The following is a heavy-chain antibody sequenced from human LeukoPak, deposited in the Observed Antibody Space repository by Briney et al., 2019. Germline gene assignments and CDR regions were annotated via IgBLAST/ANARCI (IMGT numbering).Heavy chain of an antibody. J-gene: IGHJ6*02. D-gene: IGHD2-21*02. Sequence: NPGGSLRLSCATSGFTFSSYTMTWVRRAPGKGLEWVSVISSSSAYIYYADSVRGRFTIYRDNDKHSLYLQVDSLRADDTAVYYCARGADCGADCRYHYYGLDVWGQGTTVTVSS. V-gene: IGHV3-21*01. CDR3: ARGADCGADCRYHYYGLDV. CDR2: ISSSSAYI. CDR1: GFTFSSYT.